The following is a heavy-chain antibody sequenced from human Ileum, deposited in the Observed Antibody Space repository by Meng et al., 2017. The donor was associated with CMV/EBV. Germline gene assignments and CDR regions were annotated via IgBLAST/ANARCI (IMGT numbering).Heavy chain of an antibody. V-gene: IGHV4-34*01. CDR2: INHSGST. Sequence: GSLRLSCAVYGGSFSGYYWSWIRQPPGKGLEWIGEINHSGSTNYNPSLKSRVTISVDTSKNQFSLNLSSVTAADTAVYYCARVFSDSRSVLSSYFDYWGQGTLVTVAS. J-gene: IGHJ4*02. CDR1: GGSFSGYY. D-gene: IGHD6-6*01. CDR3: ARVFSDSRSVLSSYFDY.